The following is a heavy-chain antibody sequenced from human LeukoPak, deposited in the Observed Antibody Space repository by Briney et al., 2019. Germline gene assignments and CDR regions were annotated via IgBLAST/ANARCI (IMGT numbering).Heavy chain of an antibody. CDR1: AYSIGSGYY. D-gene: IGHD3-9*01. V-gene: IGHV4-38-2*01. J-gene: IGHJ4*02. CDR3: ARVQERYTRGASYFFDY. CDR2: IYHRESA. Sequence: SETLSLTCGVSAYSIGSGYYWGWIWQPPGKGLEWIGTIYHRESAFYNPSLKSRVTISVDTSKNQFSLNLSSVTAADTAVYFCARVQERYTRGASYFFDYWGQGTLVTVSS.